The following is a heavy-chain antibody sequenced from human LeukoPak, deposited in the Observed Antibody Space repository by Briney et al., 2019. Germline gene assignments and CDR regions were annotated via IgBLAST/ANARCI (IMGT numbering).Heavy chain of an antibody. Sequence: HPGGSLRLSCVASGFNFSDYYMNWVRQAPGKGLEWVSYISSSSSTIYYADSVKGRFTISRDNAKNSLYLQMNSLRAEDTAVYYCAKVSYGSSSKTFDYWGQGTLVTVSS. CDR3: AKVSYGSSSKTFDY. J-gene: IGHJ4*02. D-gene: IGHD5-18*01. CDR1: GFNFSDYY. V-gene: IGHV3-48*01. CDR2: ISSSSSTI.